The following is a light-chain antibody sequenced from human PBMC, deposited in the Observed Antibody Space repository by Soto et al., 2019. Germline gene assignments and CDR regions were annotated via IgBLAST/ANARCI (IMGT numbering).Light chain of an antibody. V-gene: IGLV1-47*01. CDR3: AAWDESLTTGV. Sequence: QSVLTQPPSASGAPGQRVTISCSGARSNIGSNYVYWYQQFPGTAPKLLISRNNERPSGVPDRFSGSKSGTSASLAISGLRSEDEADYYCAAWDESLTTGVFGTGTKVTV. CDR1: RSNIGSNY. J-gene: IGLJ1*01. CDR2: RNN.